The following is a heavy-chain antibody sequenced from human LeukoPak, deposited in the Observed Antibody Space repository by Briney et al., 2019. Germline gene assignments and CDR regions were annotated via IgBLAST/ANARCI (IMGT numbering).Heavy chain of an antibody. Sequence: ASVKVPCKASGYTFTGYYIHWVRQAPGQGLEWMGRINPNTGAANYAQKFQGRVTMTRDTSISTVYMALSRLFPGDTAVFYCAREQGAASWFDPWGQGTLVTVSS. CDR3: AREQGAASWFDP. D-gene: IGHD4/OR15-4a*01. CDR1: GYTFTGYY. J-gene: IGHJ5*02. V-gene: IGHV1-2*06. CDR2: INPNTGAA.